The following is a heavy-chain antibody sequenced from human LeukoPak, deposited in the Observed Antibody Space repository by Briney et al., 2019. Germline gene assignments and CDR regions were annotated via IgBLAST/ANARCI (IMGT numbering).Heavy chain of an antibody. J-gene: IGHJ5*02. CDR2: IYPGDSDT. CDR1: GYSFTSYW. D-gene: IGHD2-2*01. CDR3: ARSGYCSSTSCSLNNWFDP. V-gene: IGHV5-51*01. Sequence: GESLKISCKGSGYSFTSYWIGWVRQMPGKGLEWMGIIYPGDSDTRYSPSFQGQVTISADKSISTAYLQWSSLKASDTAMYYCARSGYCSSTSCSLNNWFDPWGQGTLVTVPS.